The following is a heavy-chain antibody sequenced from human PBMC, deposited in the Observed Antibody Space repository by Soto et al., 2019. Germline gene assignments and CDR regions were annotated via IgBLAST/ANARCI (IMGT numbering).Heavy chain of an antibody. D-gene: IGHD3-22*01. CDR2: ISYDGSNK. CDR1: GFTFSSYA. V-gene: IGHV3-30-3*01. CDR3: ARAGGLLLPSQVDY. J-gene: IGHJ4*02. Sequence: GGSLRLSCAASGFTFSSYAMHWVRQAPGKGLEWVAVISYDGSNKYYADSVKGRFTISRDNSKNTLYLQMNSLRAEDTAVYYCARAGGLLLPSQVDYWGQGTLVTVSS.